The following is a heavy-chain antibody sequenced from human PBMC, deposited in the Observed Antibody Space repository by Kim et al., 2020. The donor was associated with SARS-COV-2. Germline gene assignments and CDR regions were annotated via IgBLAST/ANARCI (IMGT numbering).Heavy chain of an antibody. CDR2: LNTNTGNP. Sequence: ASVKVSCKASGYIFTSIAIHWVRQAPGQGLEWMGWLNTNTGNPTYARGFTGRFVFSLDTSVSTAYLQISSVRADDTAVYFCAARYSSSYFDLWGRGTLVTVSS. V-gene: IGHV7-4-1*02. D-gene: IGHD6-13*01. J-gene: IGHJ2*01. CDR3: AARYSSSYFDL. CDR1: GYIFTSIA.